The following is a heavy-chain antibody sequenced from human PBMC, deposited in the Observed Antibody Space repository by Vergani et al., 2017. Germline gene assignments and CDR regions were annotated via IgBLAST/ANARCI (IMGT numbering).Heavy chain of an antibody. J-gene: IGHJ6*02. CDR2: ISYDGSNK. CDR3: AKDQDGINWNFLYYYYGMDV. Sequence: QVQLVESGGGVVQPGRSLRLSCAASGFTFSSYGMHWVRQAPGKGLEWVAVISYDGSNKYYADSVKGRFTISRDNSKNTLYLQMNSLRAEDTAVYYCAKDQDGINWNFLYYYYGMDVWGQGTTVTVSS. CDR1: GFTFSSYG. D-gene: IGHD1-7*01. V-gene: IGHV3-30*18.